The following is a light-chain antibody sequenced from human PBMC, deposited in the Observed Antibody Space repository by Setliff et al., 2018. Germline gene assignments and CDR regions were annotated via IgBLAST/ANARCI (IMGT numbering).Light chain of an antibody. V-gene: IGLV2-11*01. Sequence: QSVLTQPRSVSGSPGQSVTISCTGTRNDIAAFDFVSWYQQHPGIAPKLLISDVYKRPSVVPDRFSGSKSGNTASLTISGLQAEDEADYFCSSYADSDTSVLFGGGTKVTVL. CDR2: DVY. J-gene: IGLJ2*01. CDR1: RNDIAAFDF. CDR3: SSYADSDTSVL.